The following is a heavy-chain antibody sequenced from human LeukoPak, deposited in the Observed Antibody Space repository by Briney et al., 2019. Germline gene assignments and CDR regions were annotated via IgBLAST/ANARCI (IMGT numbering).Heavy chain of an antibody. CDR3: ARDLNYYDSSGSSLDS. CDR2: INPDSGGT. V-gene: IGHV1-2*02. D-gene: IGHD3-22*01. CDR1: GYTFTGYY. J-gene: IGHJ4*02. Sequence: GASVKVSCKASGYTFTGYYMHWVRQAPGQGLEWMGWINPDSGGTNYAQKFQGRVTMTRDTSISTAYMELSRLRSDDTAVYYCARDLNYYDSSGSSLDSWGQGTLVTVSS.